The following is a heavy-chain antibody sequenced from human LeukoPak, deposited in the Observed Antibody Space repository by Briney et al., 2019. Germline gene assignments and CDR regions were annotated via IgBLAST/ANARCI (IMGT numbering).Heavy chain of an antibody. CDR3: ATLPCSGGSCYWEWFDP. J-gene: IGHJ5*02. V-gene: IGHV3-23*01. CDR1: GFTFSSYA. D-gene: IGHD2-15*01. Sequence: GGSLRLSCAASGFTFSSYAMSWVRQAPGKGLEWVSAISGSGGSTYYADSVKGRFTISRDNSKNTLYLQMNSLRAEDTAVYYCATLPCSGGSCYWEWFDPWGQGTLVTVSS. CDR2: ISGSGGST.